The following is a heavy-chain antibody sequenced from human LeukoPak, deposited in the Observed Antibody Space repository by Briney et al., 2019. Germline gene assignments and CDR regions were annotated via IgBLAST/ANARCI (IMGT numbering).Heavy chain of an antibody. CDR3: ARGWRYSSGWYEAALNWFDP. CDR2: MNPNSGNT. D-gene: IGHD6-19*01. J-gene: IGHJ5*02. V-gene: IGHV1-8*01. Sequence: ASVKVSCKASGYTFTSYDINWVRQATGQGLEWMGWMNPNSGNTGYAQKFQGRVTMTRNTSISTAYMELSSLRSEDTAVYYCARGWRYSSGWYEAALNWFDPWGQGTLVTVSS. CDR1: GYTFTSYD.